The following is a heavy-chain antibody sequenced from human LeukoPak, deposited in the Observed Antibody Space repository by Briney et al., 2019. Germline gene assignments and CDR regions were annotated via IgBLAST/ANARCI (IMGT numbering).Heavy chain of an antibody. CDR1: GYTFTGYY. CDR2: INPNSGGT. J-gene: IGHJ3*02. Sequence: ASVKVSCKASGYTFTGYYMHWVRQAPGQGLEWKGRINPNSGGTNYAQKFQGRVTMTRDTSISTAYMELSRLRSDDTAVYYCASGLWFGGNDAFDIWGQGTMVTVSS. CDR3: ASGLWFGGNDAFDI. V-gene: IGHV1-2*06. D-gene: IGHD3-10*01.